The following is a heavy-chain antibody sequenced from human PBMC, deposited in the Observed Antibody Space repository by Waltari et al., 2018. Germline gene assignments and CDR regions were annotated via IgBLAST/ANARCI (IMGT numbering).Heavy chain of an antibody. Sequence: EVQLLESGGGFVHPGGSLKLSCATSGFTFHNYAMAWVRQAPGKGLELGSTSGTTGSTYYADSVKGRFSVSRDSSTNTLHLQMNGLRDEDTALYYCARVARVAPRTRVTWYFEFWGRGALVTVSS. V-gene: IGHV3-23*01. CDR1: GFTFHNYA. D-gene: IGHD5-18*01. CDR2: SGTTGST. CDR3: ARVARVAPRTRVTWYFEF. J-gene: IGHJ4*01.